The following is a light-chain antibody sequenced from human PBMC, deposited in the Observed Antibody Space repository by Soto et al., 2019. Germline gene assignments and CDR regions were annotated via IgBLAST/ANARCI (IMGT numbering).Light chain of an antibody. V-gene: IGKV3-15*01. Sequence: EIVMTQSLATLSVSPGERATLSCRASQSVSSNLAWYQQKPGQAPRLLIYGASTRATGIPARFSGSGSVTEFTLTISILQSEDFAFYYCQKYSNWPSTFGQGTKVNI. CDR3: QKYSNWPST. CDR2: GAS. J-gene: IGKJ1*01. CDR1: QSVSSN.